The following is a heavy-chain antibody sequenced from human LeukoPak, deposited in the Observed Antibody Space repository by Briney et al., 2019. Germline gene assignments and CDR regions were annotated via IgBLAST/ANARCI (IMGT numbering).Heavy chain of an antibody. D-gene: IGHD6-13*01. CDR2: TNTHGTSA. V-gene: IGHV3-74*01. J-gene: IGHJ6*03. CDR1: GFTFNNYW. Sequence: GGSLRLSCAASGFTFNNYWMHWVRQAPGKGLVWVARTNTHGTSANYADSVKGRFIISRDNANNTLYLQMNGLRDEDTGVYYALAGYYYYYMDDWGKGTTVTVSS. CDR3: LAGYYYYYMDD.